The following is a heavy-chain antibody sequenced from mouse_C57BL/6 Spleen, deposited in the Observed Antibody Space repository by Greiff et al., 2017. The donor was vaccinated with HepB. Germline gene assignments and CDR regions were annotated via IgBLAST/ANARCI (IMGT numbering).Heavy chain of an antibody. CDR3: ARWGDGYYPLDY. Sequence: QVQLQQPGAELVKPGASVKMSCTASGYTFTSYWITWVKQRPGQGLEWIGDLYPGSGSTNYNEKFKSKATLTVDTSSSTAYMQLSSLTSEDSAVYYGARWGDGYYPLDYWGQGTTLTVSS. CDR1: GYTFTSYW. CDR2: LYPGSGST. J-gene: IGHJ2*01. V-gene: IGHV1-55*01. D-gene: IGHD2-3*01.